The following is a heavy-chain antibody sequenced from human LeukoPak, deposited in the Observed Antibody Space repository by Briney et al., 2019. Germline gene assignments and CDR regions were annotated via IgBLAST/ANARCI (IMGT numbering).Heavy chain of an antibody. CDR3: ARRLTSPMGFDP. D-gene: IGHD5-24*01. CDR2: IYTSGST. J-gene: IGHJ5*02. Sequence: SETLSLTCTGSGGSISSYYWSWIRQPPGKGLEWIGYIYTSGSTNYNPSLKSRVTIPVDTSKNQFSQKLSSVTAADTAVYYCARRLTSPMGFDPWGQGTLVTVSS. CDR1: GGSISSYY. V-gene: IGHV4-4*09.